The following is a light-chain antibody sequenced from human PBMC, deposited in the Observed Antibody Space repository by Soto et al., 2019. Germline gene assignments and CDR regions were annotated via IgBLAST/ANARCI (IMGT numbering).Light chain of an antibody. V-gene: IGKV1-39*01. J-gene: IGKJ5*01. CDR1: QNISNY. CDR3: QQYGSSIT. CDR2: AAS. Sequence: DIQMTQSPASLSASVGDRVTSTCRASQNISNYLNWYQQKPGKAPKLLIYAASSLQSGVPSRFSGSGSGTDFTLTISRLEPEDFAVYYCQQYGSSITFGQGTRLEIK.